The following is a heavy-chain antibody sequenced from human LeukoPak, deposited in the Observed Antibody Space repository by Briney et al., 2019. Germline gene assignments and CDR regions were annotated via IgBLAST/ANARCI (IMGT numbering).Heavy chain of an antibody. J-gene: IGHJ6*02. Sequence: SVKVSCKASGGTFSSYAISWVRQAPGQGLEWTGGIITIFGTANYAQKFQGRVTITADESTSTAYMELSSLRSEDTAVYYCARGDTKTLHDSPSYNYGMDVWGQGTTVTVSS. CDR3: ARGDTKTLHDSPSYNYGMDV. CDR2: IITIFGTA. V-gene: IGHV1-69*01. CDR1: GGTFSSYA. D-gene: IGHD3-22*01.